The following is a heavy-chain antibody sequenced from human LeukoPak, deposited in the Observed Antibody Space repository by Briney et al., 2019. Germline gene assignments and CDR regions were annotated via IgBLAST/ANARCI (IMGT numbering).Heavy chain of an antibody. J-gene: IGHJ3*02. CDR3: ANDGSHYVYENAFDT. CDR1: GFTFSSYA. D-gene: IGHD1-26*01. Sequence: WGSLRLSCAASGFTFSSYAMSWVRQAPGKGLEWVSAISGSGGSTYYADSVEGRFTISRDNSKNTLYLQMNGLRAEDTAVYYCANDGSHYVYENAFDTWGQGTMVTVSS. CDR2: ISGSGGST. V-gene: IGHV3-23*01.